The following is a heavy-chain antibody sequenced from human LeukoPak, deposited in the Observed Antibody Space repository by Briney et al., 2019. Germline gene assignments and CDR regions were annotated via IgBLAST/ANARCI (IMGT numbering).Heavy chain of an antibody. J-gene: IGHJ4*02. V-gene: IGHV4-39*01. CDR1: GGSISRSSSY. Sequence: SETLSLTCTVSGGSISRSSSYWGWIRQPPGKGLEWIGNIYYNGRTYYNPSLKSRVTISVDTSKNQFSLKLSSVTAADTAVYYCARGTGYCSGGSCKGEPLDYWGQGTLVTVSS. D-gene: IGHD2-15*01. CDR2: IYYNGRT. CDR3: ARGTGYCSGGSCKGEPLDY.